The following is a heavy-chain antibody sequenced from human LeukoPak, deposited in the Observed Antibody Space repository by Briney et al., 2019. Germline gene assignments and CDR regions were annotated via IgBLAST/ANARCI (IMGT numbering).Heavy chain of an antibody. CDR1: GFTFSSYS. CDR2: ISSSSSYI. D-gene: IGHD2-15*01. J-gene: IGHJ4*02. V-gene: IGHV3-21*04. CDR3: ARERILPYYFDY. Sequence: PGGSLRLSCAASGFTFSSYSMNWVRQAPGEGLEWVSSISSSSSYIYYADSVKGRFTISRDNAKNSLYLQMNSLRAEDTAVYYCARERILPYYFDYWGQGTLVTVSS.